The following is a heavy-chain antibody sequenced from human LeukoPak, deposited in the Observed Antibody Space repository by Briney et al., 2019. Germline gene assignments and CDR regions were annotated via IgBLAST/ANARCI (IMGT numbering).Heavy chain of an antibody. V-gene: IGHV3-23*01. J-gene: IGHJ4*02. CDR2: VSGSGANT. CDR1: GFTFSNYA. Sequence: GSLRLSCAASGFTFSNYAINWARQAPGKGLEWVSAVSGSGANTYYADSVKGRFTISRDNSKNTLYLQMNSLRAEDTAVYYCAKGELRGYFDYWGQGTLVTVSS. D-gene: IGHD1-26*01. CDR3: AKGELRGYFDY.